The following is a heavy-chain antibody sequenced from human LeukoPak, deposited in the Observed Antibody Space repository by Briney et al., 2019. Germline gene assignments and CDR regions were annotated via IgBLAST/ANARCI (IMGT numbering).Heavy chain of an antibody. CDR1: GGSFSGYY. V-gene: IGHV4-34*01. CDR2: INHSGST. Sequence: PSETLSLTCAVYGGSFSGYYWSWIRQPPGKGLEWIGEINHSGSTNYNPSLKSRVTISVDTSKNQFSLKLSSVTAADTAVYYCARFYGDYAFLGPVSQQNYYYYGMDVWGQGTTVTVSS. D-gene: IGHD4-17*01. CDR3: ARFYGDYAFLGPVSQQNYYYYGMDV. J-gene: IGHJ6*02.